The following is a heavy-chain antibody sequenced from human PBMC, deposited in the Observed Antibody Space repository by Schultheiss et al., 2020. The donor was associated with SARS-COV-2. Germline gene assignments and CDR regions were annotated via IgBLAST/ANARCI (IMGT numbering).Heavy chain of an antibody. CDR3: AREAAAAAGGWFDP. CDR2: VSHSGGT. CDR1: GESFNGFS. V-gene: IGHV4-34*01. Sequence: SETLSLTCAVYGESFNGFSWTWIRQSPGKGLEWIGQVSHSGGTHFNPSLKRRLTISIDTSKRQFSLRLTSVTAADTAVYYCAREAAAAAGGWFDPWGQGTLVTVSS. J-gene: IGHJ5*02. D-gene: IGHD6-13*01.